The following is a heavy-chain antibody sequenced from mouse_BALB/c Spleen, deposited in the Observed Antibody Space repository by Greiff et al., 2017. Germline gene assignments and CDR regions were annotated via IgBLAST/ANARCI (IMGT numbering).Heavy chain of an antibody. CDR3: ARHVREYGNCSDY. J-gene: IGHJ2*01. Sequence: EVKVEESGGGLVQPGGSLKLSCAASGFTFSSYTMSWVRQTPEKRLEWVAYISNGGGSTYYPDTVKGRFTISRDNAKNTLYLQMSSLKSEDTAMYNCARHVREYGNCSDYWGQGTTLTVSS. D-gene: IGHD2-10*02. CDR2: ISNGGGST. V-gene: IGHV5-12-2*01. CDR1: GFTFSSYT.